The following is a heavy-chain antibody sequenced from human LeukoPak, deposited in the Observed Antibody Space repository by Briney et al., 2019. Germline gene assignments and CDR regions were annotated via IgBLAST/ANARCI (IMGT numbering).Heavy chain of an antibody. J-gene: IGHJ4*02. CDR3: ARRPSIAARTFDY. CDR1: GYSFTNYA. D-gene: IGHD6-6*01. CDR2: IHPSTGNP. Sequence: GASVKVSCKASGYSFTNYAMNWVRQAPGQGLEWMGWIHPSTGNPTYAQGFTGRFVFSLDTSVSTAYLQISSLKAEDTAVYYCARRPSIAARTFDYWGQGTLVTVSS. V-gene: IGHV7-4-1*02.